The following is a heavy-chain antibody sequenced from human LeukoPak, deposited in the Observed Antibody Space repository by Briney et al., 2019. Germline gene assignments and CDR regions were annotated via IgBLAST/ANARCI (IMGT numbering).Heavy chain of an antibody. V-gene: IGHV3-30*02. Sequence: GGSLRLSCAASGLIFSNAWMNWVRQAPGKGLEWVAFIRYDGSNKYYADSVKGRFTISRDNSKNTLYLQMNSLRAEDTAVYYCARGAYGSGSYGDNWFDPWGQGTLVTVSS. CDR3: ARGAYGSGSYGDNWFDP. D-gene: IGHD3-10*01. CDR1: GLIFSNAW. CDR2: IRYDGSNK. J-gene: IGHJ5*02.